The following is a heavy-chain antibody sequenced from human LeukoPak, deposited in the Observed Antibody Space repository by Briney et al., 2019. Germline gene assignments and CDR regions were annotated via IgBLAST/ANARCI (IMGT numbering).Heavy chain of an antibody. V-gene: IGHV3-53*01. CDR1: GFTVSSSY. CDR2: IYSGGST. J-gene: IGHJ4*02. D-gene: IGHD5-24*01. Sequence: GGSLRLSCAASGFTVSSSYMSWVRQAPGKGLEWVSVIYSGGSTYYADSVKGRFTISRDNSKNTLYLQMNSLRAEDTAVYYCARDWGDGYNYVAFDYWGQGTLVTISS. CDR3: ARDWGDGYNYVAFDY.